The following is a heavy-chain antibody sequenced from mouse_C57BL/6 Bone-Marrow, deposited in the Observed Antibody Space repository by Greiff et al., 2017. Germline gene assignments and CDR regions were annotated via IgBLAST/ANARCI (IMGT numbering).Heavy chain of an antibody. V-gene: IGHV1-26*01. Sequence: EVQLQQSGPELVKPGASVKISCKASGYTFTDYYMNWVKQSHGKSLEWIGDINPNNGGTSYNQKFKGKAPLTVDKSYSTAYMGLRSLTSEDSAVYYCARCYYGSSSYYAMDYWGQGTSGT. D-gene: IGHD1-1*01. J-gene: IGHJ4*01. CDR1: GYTFTDYY. CDR3: ARCYYGSSSYYAMDY. CDR2: INPNNGGT.